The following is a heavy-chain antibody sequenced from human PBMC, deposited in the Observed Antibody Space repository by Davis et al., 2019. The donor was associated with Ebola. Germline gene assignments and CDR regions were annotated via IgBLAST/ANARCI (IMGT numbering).Heavy chain of an antibody. J-gene: IGHJ4*03. Sequence: ASVKVSCKTSGYTFTAHYLHWVRQAPGQGLEWVGWINPNSGDTNLAQNFQGTVTFTRDTYTNTAYLELTRPTSDDTAIYFCARGSFFWSGSFLGYFDYWGQGILITVSS. CDR1: GYTFTAHY. CDR3: ARGSFFWSGSFLGYFDY. CDR2: INPNSGDT. D-gene: IGHD3-3*01. V-gene: IGHV1-2*02.